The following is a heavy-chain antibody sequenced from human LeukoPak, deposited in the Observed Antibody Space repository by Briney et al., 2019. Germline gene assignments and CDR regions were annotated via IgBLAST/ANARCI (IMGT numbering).Heavy chain of an antibody. CDR1: GFSFNSYW. J-gene: IGHJ4*02. Sequence: GGSLRLSCAASGFSFNSYWMTWVRQAPGRGLEWVASINPAGSDTYYVDPVRGRFTISRDNAKNLVYLQMSSLRAEDTAVYSCARFGYVAGLDLWGQGTLVTVSS. CDR3: ARFGYVAGLDL. CDR2: INPAGSDT. D-gene: IGHD3-16*01. V-gene: IGHV3-7*01.